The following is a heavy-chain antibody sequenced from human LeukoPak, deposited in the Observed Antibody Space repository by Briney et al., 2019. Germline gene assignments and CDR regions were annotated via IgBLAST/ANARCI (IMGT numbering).Heavy chain of an antibody. CDR2: IDNSGST. CDR3: ARGRKSSGRHDATDI. V-gene: IGHV4-34*01. J-gene: IGHJ3*02. Sequence: PSETLSLTCAVSGVSFSGSYWNWIRQPPGKGLERIGEIDNSGSTNYNPSLKSRVITSADTSKNQFSLRLSSVTAADTAVYYCARGRKSSGRHDATDIWGQGTMVTVSS. D-gene: IGHD6-19*01. CDR1: GVSFSGSY.